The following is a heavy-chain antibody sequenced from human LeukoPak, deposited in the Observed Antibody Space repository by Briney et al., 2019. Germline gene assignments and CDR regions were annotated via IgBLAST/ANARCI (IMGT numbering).Heavy chain of an antibody. J-gene: IGHJ4*02. CDR1: GFTVSSNY. CDR2: IYSGGST. CDR3: ARVLWFGELSGPGFDY. D-gene: IGHD3-10*01. Sequence: PGGSLRLSSAASGFTVSSNYMSWVRQAPGKGLEWVSVIYSGGSTYYADSVKGRFTISRHNSKNTLYLQMNSLRAEDTAVYYCARVLWFGELSGPGFDYWGQGTLVTVSS. V-gene: IGHV3-53*04.